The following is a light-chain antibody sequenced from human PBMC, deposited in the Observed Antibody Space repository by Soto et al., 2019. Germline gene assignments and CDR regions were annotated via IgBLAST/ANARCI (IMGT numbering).Light chain of an antibody. Sequence: DIQMTQSPSSLSASVGDRVNITCRASQSISTSLNWFQQKPGKAPNLLIYAASSLQSGVPSRFSGSGSGTDFTLTITSLQPEDFAAYFCQQSYNTPWTFGQGTKV. CDR1: QSISTS. CDR3: QQSYNTPWT. J-gene: IGKJ1*01. V-gene: IGKV1-39*01. CDR2: AAS.